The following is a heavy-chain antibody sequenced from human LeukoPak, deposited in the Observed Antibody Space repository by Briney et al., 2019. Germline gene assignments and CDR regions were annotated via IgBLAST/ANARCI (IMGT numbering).Heavy chain of an antibody. V-gene: IGHV3-23*01. D-gene: IGHD6-19*01. CDR1: GFTFSSYA. CDR2: ISGGGGST. CDR3: AKKDRAVAGAFDY. J-gene: IGHJ4*02. Sequence: GGSLRLSCAASGFTFSSYAMSWVRQAPGKGLEWVSSISGGGGSTYYAGSVKGRLTMSRDNSKNTLFLQVNSLRAEDTAVYYCAKKDRAVAGAFDYWGQGTLVTVSS.